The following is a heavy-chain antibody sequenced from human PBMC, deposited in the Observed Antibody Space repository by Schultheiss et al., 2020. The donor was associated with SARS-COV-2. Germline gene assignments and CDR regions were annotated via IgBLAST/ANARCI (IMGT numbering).Heavy chain of an antibody. J-gene: IGHJ6*02. CDR1: GYTFTGYY. CDR3: AREGYCSGGSCFGGMDV. V-gene: IGHV1-2*06. Sequence: ASVKVSCKASGYTFTGYYMHWVRQAPGQGLEWMGRINPNSGGTSYAQKFQGRVTMTRDTSTSTVYMELSSLRSEDTAVYYCAREGYCSGGSCFGGMDVWGQGTTVTVSS. D-gene: IGHD2-15*01. CDR2: INPNSGGT.